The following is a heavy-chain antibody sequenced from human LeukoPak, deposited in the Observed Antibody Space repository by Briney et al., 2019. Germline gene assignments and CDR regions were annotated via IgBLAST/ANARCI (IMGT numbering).Heavy chain of an antibody. CDR3: TTFLLRYYYYYMDV. CDR1: GFTFSNAW. V-gene: IGHV3-15*01. CDR2: IKSKTDGGTT. Sequence: GGSLRLSCAASGFTFSNAWMSWVRQAPGKGLEWVGRIKSKTDGGTTDYAAPVKDRFTISRDDSKNTLYLQMNSLKTEDTAVYYCTTFLLRYYYYYMDVWGKGTTVTVSS. J-gene: IGHJ6*03. D-gene: IGHD3-9*01.